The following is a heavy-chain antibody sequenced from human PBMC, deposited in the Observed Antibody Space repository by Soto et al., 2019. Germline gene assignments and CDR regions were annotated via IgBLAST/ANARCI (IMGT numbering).Heavy chain of an antibody. D-gene: IGHD1-1*01. CDR1: GFTFSSYG. V-gene: IGHV3-30*18. CDR3: AKRATGTYFDY. J-gene: IGHJ4*02. Sequence: GGSLRLSCAASGFTFSSYGMHWVRQAPGKGLEWVAVISYGGNNKYYADSVKGRFTISRDNSKNTLYLQMNSLRAEDTAVYYCAKRATGTYFDYWGQGTLVTVSS. CDR2: ISYGGNNK.